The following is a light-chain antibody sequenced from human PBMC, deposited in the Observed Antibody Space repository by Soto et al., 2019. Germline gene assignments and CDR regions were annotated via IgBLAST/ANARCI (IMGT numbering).Light chain of an antibody. V-gene: IGLV2-14*03. Sequence: QSALTQPASVSGSPGQSITISCTGTSSDVGGYKYVSWYQQHPGKAPKLMIYDVSNRPSGVSNRFSGSKSGNMASLTISGRKSEDEADYYCSSYTSSSSYVFGSGTKLTVL. CDR1: SSDVGGYKY. CDR2: DVS. CDR3: SSYTSSSSYV. J-gene: IGLJ1*01.